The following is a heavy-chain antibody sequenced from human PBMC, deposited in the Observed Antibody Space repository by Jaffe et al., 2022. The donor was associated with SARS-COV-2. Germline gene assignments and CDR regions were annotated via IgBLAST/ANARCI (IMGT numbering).Heavy chain of an antibody. Sequence: QVHLVESGGGVVQPGKSVRLSCAASGFSFRSYAMHWVRQAPGKGLEWVAVLSYDGTSEYHAESLKGRFTISRDNSMNTLYLQVNSLTTEDTAVYYCARGICTSGVCAPYDIWGQGTLVTVSS. CDR1: GFSFRSYA. CDR3: ARGICTSGVCAPYDI. D-gene: IGHD2-8*01. CDR2: LSYDGTSE. J-gene: IGHJ4*02. V-gene: IGHV3-30-3*01.